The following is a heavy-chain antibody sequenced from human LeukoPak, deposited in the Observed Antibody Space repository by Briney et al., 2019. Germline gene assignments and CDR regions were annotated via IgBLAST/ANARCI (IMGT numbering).Heavy chain of an antibody. CDR3: ARGSIAVAGDAFDI. Sequence: GGSLRLSCAASGFTFSSYGMHWVRQAPGKGLEWVAVIWYDGSNKYYADSVKGRFTISRDNSKNTLYLQMNSLRAEDTAVYYCARGSIAVAGDAFDIWGQGTMVTVSS. J-gene: IGHJ3*02. CDR1: GFTFSSYG. D-gene: IGHD6-19*01. V-gene: IGHV3-33*01. CDR2: IWYDGSNK.